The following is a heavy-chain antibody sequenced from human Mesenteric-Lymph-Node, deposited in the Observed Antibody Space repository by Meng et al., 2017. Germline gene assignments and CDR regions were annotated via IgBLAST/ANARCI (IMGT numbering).Heavy chain of an antibody. Sequence: SETLSLTCTVSGGSISSYYWSWIRQPPGKGLEWIGYIYYSGSTNYNPSLKSRVTISVDTSKNQFSLKLSSVTAADTAVYYCARRGRRFGEGWFDPWGQGTLVTVSS. CDR1: GGSISSYY. CDR3: ARRGRRFGEGWFDP. CDR2: IYYSGST. V-gene: IGHV4-59*08. D-gene: IGHD3-10*01. J-gene: IGHJ5*02.